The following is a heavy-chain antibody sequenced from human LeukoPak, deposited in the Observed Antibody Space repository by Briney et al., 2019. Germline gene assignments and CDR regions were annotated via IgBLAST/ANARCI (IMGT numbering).Heavy chain of an antibody. CDR1: GYTYTGYY. J-gene: IGHJ4*02. Sequence: ASVKVCCKASGYTYTGYYMHWVRQAPGQGREWMGWINPNSGDTNYAQKFQGRVTMTRDTSISTAYMELSRLRSDDTAVYYCARDEVSYGSGSSLDYWGQGTLVTVSS. CDR2: INPNSGDT. V-gene: IGHV1-2*02. D-gene: IGHD3-10*01. CDR3: ARDEVSYGSGSSLDY.